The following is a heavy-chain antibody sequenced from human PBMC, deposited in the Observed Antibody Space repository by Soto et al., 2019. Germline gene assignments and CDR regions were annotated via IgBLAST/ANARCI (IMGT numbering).Heavy chain of an antibody. D-gene: IGHD3-10*02. Sequence: EVQLLESGGGLVQPGGSLRLSCAASGFTFNNYAMSWVRQAPGKGLEWVSTISGSGGSTYYADSVKGRFTISRDNSKNTLFLQMNRLRAEDTAVYYCPKDLYGDSRWFDPWGQGTLVTVSS. CDR1: GFTFNNYA. V-gene: IGHV3-23*01. CDR3: PKDLYGDSRWFDP. J-gene: IGHJ5*02. CDR2: ISGSGGST.